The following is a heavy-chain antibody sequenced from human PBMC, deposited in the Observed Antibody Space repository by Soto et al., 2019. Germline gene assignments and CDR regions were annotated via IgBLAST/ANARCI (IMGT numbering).Heavy chain of an antibody. CDR2: ISGSGGST. V-gene: IGHV3-23*01. J-gene: IGHJ4*02. D-gene: IGHD2-21*02. Sequence: PGGSLRLSCAASGFTFSSYAMNWVRQAPGKGLEWVSAISGSGGSTYYVDSVKGQFTISRDNSRNTLYLQMNSLRAEDTAVYYCAKDTEVVVTAPDYWGQGTLVTVSS. CDR3: AKDTEVVVTAPDY. CDR1: GFTFSSYA.